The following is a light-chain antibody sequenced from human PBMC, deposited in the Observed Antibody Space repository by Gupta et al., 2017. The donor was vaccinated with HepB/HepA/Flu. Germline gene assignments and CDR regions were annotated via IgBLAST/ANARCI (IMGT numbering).Light chain of an antibody. CDR1: QSISNY. V-gene: IGKV1-39*01. CDR3: QQSDSTPFT. Sequence: DIQMTQSPSSLSASVGDRVTITCRASQSISNYLNWYQQKPGKAPKLLIYAASSLQSGVPSRFSGSGSGTDFTLTISSRQPEDFATYYCQQSDSTPFTFGHGTKVDIK. J-gene: IGKJ3*01. CDR2: AAS.